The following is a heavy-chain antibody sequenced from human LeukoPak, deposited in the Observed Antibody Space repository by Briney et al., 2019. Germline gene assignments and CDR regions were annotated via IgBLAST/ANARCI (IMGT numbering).Heavy chain of an antibody. Sequence: GGSLRLSCAASGFTFSNYAMNWVSQAPGKGLEWVSAIAGGIGTTFYADSVKGRFTISRDNPKNKLYLQLRSLRAEDTAVYYCAKDLTAASGEVFQFDYWGQGTRVTVS. D-gene: IGHD6-13*01. J-gene: IGHJ4*02. V-gene: IGHV3-23*01. CDR2: IAGGIGTT. CDR1: GFTFSNYA. CDR3: AKDLTAASGEVFQFDY.